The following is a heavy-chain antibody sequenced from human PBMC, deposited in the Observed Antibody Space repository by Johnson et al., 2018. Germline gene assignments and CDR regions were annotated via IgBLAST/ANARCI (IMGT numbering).Heavy chain of an antibody. CDR2: IYPSGST. CDR1: GGSISSGSHY. V-gene: IGHV4-61*02. J-gene: IGHJ3*01. D-gene: IGHD6-13*01. Sequence: QVQLVESGPGLVKPSQTLSLSCTVSGGSISSGSHYWSWIRQPAGKRLEYIGRIYPSGSTKYNPSLKSRVRISLDTSKNQFSLNLRSVTAADTALYYCARGPPYSSNWIDALDVWGQGTMVTVSS. CDR3: ARGPPYSSNWIDALDV.